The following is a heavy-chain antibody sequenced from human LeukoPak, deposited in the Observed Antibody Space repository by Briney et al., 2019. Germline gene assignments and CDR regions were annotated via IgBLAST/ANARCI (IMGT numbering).Heavy chain of an antibody. Sequence: SETLSLTCAVYGGSFSGYYWSWIRQPPGKGLEWIGEINHSGSTNYNPSLKSRVTISVDTSKNQFSVKLSSVTAADTAAYYCARGSKEYSSSLYYFDYWGQGTLVTVSS. CDR3: ARGSKEYSSSLYYFDY. J-gene: IGHJ4*02. V-gene: IGHV4-34*01. CDR1: GGSFSGYY. CDR2: INHSGST. D-gene: IGHD6-13*01.